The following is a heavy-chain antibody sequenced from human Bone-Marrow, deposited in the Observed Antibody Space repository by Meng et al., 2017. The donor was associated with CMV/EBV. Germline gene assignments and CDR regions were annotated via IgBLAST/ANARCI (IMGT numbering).Heavy chain of an antibody. CDR3: ARVDYDSSGYYEDFDY. V-gene: IGHV4-34*01. CDR1: GGSFSGYY. D-gene: IGHD3-22*01. Sequence: SEPLSLTCAVYGGSFSGYYWSWIRQPPGKGLEWIGEINHSGSTNYNPSLKSRVTISVDTSKNQFSLKLSSVTAADTAVYYCARVDYDSSGYYEDFDYWGQGTLVTVSS. J-gene: IGHJ4*02. CDR2: INHSGST.